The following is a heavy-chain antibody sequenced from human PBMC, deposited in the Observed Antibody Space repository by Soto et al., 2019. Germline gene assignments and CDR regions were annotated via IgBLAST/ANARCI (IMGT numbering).Heavy chain of an antibody. J-gene: IGHJ4*02. CDR1: GFTFSSYA. D-gene: IGHD3-22*01. CDR3: NSDSSGYYLLDY. Sequence: ESGGGVVQPGRSLRLSCAASGFTFSSYAMHWVRQAPGKGLEWVAVISYDGSNKYYADSVKGRFTISRDNSKNTLYLQMNSLRAEDTAVYYCNSDSSGYYLLDYWGQGTLVTVSS. CDR2: ISYDGSNK. V-gene: IGHV3-30-3*01.